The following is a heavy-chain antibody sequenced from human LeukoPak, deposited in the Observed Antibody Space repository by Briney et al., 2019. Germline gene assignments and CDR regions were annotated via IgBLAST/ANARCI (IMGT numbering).Heavy chain of an antibody. J-gene: IGHJ4*02. V-gene: IGHV7-4-1*02. D-gene: IGHD1-1*01. Sequence: ASVKVSCKASGYTFTGYYMHWVRQAPGQGLEWMGWINTNTGNPTYAQGFTGRSVFSLDTSVSTAYLQISSLKAEDTAVYYCARDWGGWNQAYWGQGTLVTVSS. CDR2: INTNTGNP. CDR1: GYTFTGYY. CDR3: ARDWGGWNQAY.